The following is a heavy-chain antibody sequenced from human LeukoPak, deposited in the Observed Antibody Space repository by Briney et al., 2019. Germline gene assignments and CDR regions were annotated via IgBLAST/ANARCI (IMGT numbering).Heavy chain of an antibody. CDR2: ISSSSYI. CDR3: ARGRGYCTGTSCLNAFDI. J-gene: IGHJ3*02. CDR1: GFTFSSYA. Sequence: PGGSLRLSCAASGFTFSSYAMNWVRQAPGKGLEWVSSISSSSYIYYADSVKGRFTISRDNAKNSLYLQMNSLSAADTAVYYCARGRGYCTGTSCLNAFDIWGQGTMVTVSS. V-gene: IGHV3-21*01. D-gene: IGHD2-2*01.